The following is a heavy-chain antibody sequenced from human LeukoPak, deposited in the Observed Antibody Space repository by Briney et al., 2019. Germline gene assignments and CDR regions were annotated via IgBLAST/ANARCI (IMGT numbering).Heavy chain of an antibody. CDR1: GFTFSSYA. Sequence: GGSLRLSCAASGFTFSSYAMSWVRQAPGKGLEWVSAISGSGGSTYYADSVKGRFTISRDNSKNTLYLQMNSLRAEDAAVYYCAKDGDWELLGLFDYWGQGTLVTVSS. CDR2: ISGSGGST. J-gene: IGHJ4*02. CDR3: AKDGDWELLGLFDY. D-gene: IGHD1-26*01. V-gene: IGHV3-23*01.